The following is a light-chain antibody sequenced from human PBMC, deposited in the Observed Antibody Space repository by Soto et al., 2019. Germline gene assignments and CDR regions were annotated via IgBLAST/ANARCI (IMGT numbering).Light chain of an antibody. CDR2: DAS. J-gene: IGKJ1*01. Sequence: EIVLTQSPGTLSLSPGERATLSCRASQSVNNSYLAWYQQKPGQAPRLLIYDASSRATGIPDRFSGSGSGTDFTLTISRLEPEDFAVYYCQQYGSIPWTLGQGTKVDIK. CDR3: QQYGSIPWT. CDR1: QSVNNSY. V-gene: IGKV3-20*01.